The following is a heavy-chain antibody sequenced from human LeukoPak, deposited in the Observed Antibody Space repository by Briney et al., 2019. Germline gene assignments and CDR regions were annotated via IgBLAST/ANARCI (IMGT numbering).Heavy chain of an antibody. V-gene: IGHV3-48*03. J-gene: IGHJ3*02. CDR1: GITLSTYE. CDR2: ISASGNTV. Sequence: GGSLRLSCAASGITLSTYEMHWVRQAPGKGLEWISYISASGNTVFQPDSVRGRFTVSRDNARNSVFLQMSSLRAEDTAIYYCARDGDVDYGNDGFDMWGQGTLVTVSS. D-gene: IGHD4-17*01. CDR3: ARDGDVDYGNDGFDM.